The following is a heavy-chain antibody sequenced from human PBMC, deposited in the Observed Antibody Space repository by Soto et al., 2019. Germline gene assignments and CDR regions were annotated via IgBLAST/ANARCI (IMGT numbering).Heavy chain of an antibody. CDR3: ARSRLEPYYYYYYGMDV. V-gene: IGHV3-74*01. CDR1: GFTFSSYW. D-gene: IGHD1-1*01. Sequence: PGGSLRLSCAASGFTFSSYWMHRVRQAPGKGLVWVSRINSDGSSTSYADSVKGRFAIPRDNAKNTLYLQMNSLRAEDTAVYYCARSRLEPYYYYYYGMDVWGQGTTVTVSS. CDR2: INSDGSST. J-gene: IGHJ6*02.